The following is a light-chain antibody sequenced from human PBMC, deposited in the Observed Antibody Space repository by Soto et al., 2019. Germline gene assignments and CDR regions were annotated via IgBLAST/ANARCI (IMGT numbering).Light chain of an antibody. Sequence: EIVLTQSPGTLSLSPGERATLPCRASQSVSSSYLAWYQQKPGQAPRLLIYGASSRATGIPDRFSGSGSGTDFTLTISRLEPEDLAVYYCQQYGSSPYTFGQGTKLEIK. CDR1: QSVSSSY. J-gene: IGKJ2*01. V-gene: IGKV3-20*01. CDR3: QQYGSSPYT. CDR2: GAS.